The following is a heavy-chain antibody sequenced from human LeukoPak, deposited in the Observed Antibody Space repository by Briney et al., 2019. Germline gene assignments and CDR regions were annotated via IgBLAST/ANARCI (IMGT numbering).Heavy chain of an antibody. Sequence: ASVKVSCKASGYTFTSYGISWERQAPGQRLEWMGWINAGNGNTKYSQKFQGRVTITRDTSASTAYMELSSLRSEDTAVYYCARGMGATTYYYYGMDVWGQGTTVTVSS. J-gene: IGHJ6*02. V-gene: IGHV1-3*01. CDR1: GYTFTSYG. CDR2: INAGNGNT. CDR3: ARGMGATTYYYYGMDV. D-gene: IGHD1-26*01.